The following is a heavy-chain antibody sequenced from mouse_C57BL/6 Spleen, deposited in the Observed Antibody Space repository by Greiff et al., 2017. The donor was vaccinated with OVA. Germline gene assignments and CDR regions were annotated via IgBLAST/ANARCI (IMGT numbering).Heavy chain of an antibody. Sequence: EVQLQQSGPELVKPGASVKISCKASGYTFTDYYMNWVKQSHGKSLEWIGDINPNNGGTSYNQKFKGKATLTVDKSSSTAYMELRSLTSEDSAVYYCARLGYSNYDFDYWGQGTTLTVSS. CDR3: ARLGYSNYDFDY. CDR2: INPNNGGT. D-gene: IGHD2-5*01. J-gene: IGHJ2*01. CDR1: GYTFTDYY. V-gene: IGHV1-26*01.